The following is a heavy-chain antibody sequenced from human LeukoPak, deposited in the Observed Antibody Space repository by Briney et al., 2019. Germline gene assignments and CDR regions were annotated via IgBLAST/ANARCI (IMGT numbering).Heavy chain of an antibody. Sequence: SETLSLTCAVSGGSISSSNWWSWVRQPPGKGLEWIGEINHSGSTNYNPSLKSRVTISVDTSKNQFSLKLSSVTAADTAVYYCARGRFRTTVTPGVLFDYWGQGTLVTVSS. CDR2: INHSGST. J-gene: IGHJ4*02. V-gene: IGHV4-4*02. CDR3: ARGRFRTTVTPGVLFDY. D-gene: IGHD4-17*01. CDR1: GGSISSSNW.